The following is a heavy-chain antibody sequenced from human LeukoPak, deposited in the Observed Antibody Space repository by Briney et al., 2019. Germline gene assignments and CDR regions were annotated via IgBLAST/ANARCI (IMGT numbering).Heavy chain of an antibody. D-gene: IGHD5-12*01. CDR2: ISGSGGST. CDR3: AKGSYIAATEKKPYYYYYYMDV. J-gene: IGHJ6*03. Sequence: PGGSLRLSCAASGFTFGSYAMSWVRQAPGKGLEWVSAISGSGGSTYYADSVKGRFTISRDNSKNTLYLQMNSLRAEDTAVYYCAKGSYIAATEKKPYYYYYYMDVWGKGTTVTVSS. CDR1: GFTFGSYA. V-gene: IGHV3-23*01.